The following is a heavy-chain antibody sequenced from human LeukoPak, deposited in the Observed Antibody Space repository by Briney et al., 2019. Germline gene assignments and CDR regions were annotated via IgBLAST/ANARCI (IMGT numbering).Heavy chain of an antibody. CDR2: IKSKTDGGTT. CDR3: TTDALLTDY. D-gene: IGHD2-8*02. Sequence: ETLSLTCTVSGGSISSYYWSWVRQAPGKGLEWVGRIKSKTDGGTTDYAAPVKGRFTISRDDSKNTLYLQMNSLKTEDTAVYYCTTDALLTDYWGQGTLVTVSS. CDR1: GGSISSYY. V-gene: IGHV3-15*01. J-gene: IGHJ4*02.